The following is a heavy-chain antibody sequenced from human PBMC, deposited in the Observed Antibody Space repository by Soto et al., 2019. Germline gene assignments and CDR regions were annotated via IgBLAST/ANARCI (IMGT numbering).Heavy chain of an antibody. CDR1: GFTFSSYA. CDR2: ISGSGGST. V-gene: IGHV3-23*01. Sequence: PVGSLRLSCAASGFTFSSYAMSWVRQTPGKGLEWVSAISGSGGSTYYADSVKGRFTISRDNSKNTLYLQMNSLRAEDTAVYYCARIPYDNSGTIFDYWGQGTLVTVSS. CDR3: ARIPYDNSGTIFDY. J-gene: IGHJ4*02. D-gene: IGHD3-22*01.